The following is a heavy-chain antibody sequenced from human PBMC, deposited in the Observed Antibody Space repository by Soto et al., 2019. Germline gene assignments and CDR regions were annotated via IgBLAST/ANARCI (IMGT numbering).Heavy chain of an antibody. V-gene: IGHV4-31*03. J-gene: IGHJ4*02. Sequence: QVQLQESGPGLVKPSQTLSLTCTVSGGSISSGGDYWSWIRQHPGKGLEWIGFIYSSGSTYYNPSLKSRITISVDTSKNQFSLKLSSVTAADTAVYYCARETCSSSSCYCYYFDYWGQGTLVTVSS. CDR1: GGSISSGGDY. D-gene: IGHD2-2*01. CDR2: IYSSGST. CDR3: ARETCSSSSCYCYYFDY.